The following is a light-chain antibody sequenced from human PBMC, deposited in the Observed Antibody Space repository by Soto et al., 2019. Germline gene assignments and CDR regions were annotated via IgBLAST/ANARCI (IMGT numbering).Light chain of an antibody. CDR1: QSVSRNY. J-gene: IGKJ5*01. CDR3: QQYGSSIT. V-gene: IGKV3-20*01. CDR2: YAS. Sequence: EIVLTQSPGALSVSPGERATLSCGASQSVSRNYLAWYQHKPGQAPRLLINYASSTATGIQDRFSGSGSGTDFTLTVSRVEPEDSAVYYCQQYGSSITFGQGTRLEIK.